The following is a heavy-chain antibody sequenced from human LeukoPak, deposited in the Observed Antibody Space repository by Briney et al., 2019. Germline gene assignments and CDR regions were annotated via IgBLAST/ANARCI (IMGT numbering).Heavy chain of an antibody. Sequence: SQTLSLTCTVSGGSISSGDYYRSWIRQPPGKGLEWIGYIYYSGSTYYNPSLKSRVTISVDTSKNQFSLKLSSVTAADTAVYYCARQITTNSDDAFDIWGQGTMVTVSS. CDR1: GGSISSGDYY. CDR3: ARQITTNSDDAFDI. V-gene: IGHV4-30-4*01. J-gene: IGHJ3*02. D-gene: IGHD3-16*01. CDR2: IYYSGST.